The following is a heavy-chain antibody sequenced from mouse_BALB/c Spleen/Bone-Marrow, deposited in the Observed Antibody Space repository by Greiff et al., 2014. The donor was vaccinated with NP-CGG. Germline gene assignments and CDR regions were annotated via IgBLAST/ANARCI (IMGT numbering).Heavy chain of an antibody. CDR2: ISNGGCST. V-gene: IGHV5-12-2*01. J-gene: IGHJ4*01. D-gene: IGHD2-1*01. CDR1: GFTFSSYI. CDR3: ARQGVYYGKTYYAMDY. Sequence: DVMLVESGGGLVQPGGSLKISCAASGFTFSSYIMSWVRQTPEKRLEWVAYISNGGCSTYYPDTVKGRFTISRDNAKNTLYLQMISLKSEDTAMYYCARQGVYYGKTYYAMDYWGQGTSVTVSS.